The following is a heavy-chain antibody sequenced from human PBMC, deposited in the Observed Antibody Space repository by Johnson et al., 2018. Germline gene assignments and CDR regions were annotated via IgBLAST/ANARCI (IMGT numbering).Heavy chain of an antibody. CDR3: SRWKKVAGRHFDY. Sequence: QVQLQQWGAGLLKPSETLSLTCAVYGGSFSGHYWSWIRQPPGKGLEWIGEINHSGSTNYNPSLKSRVTISVDTSKNQFSLKLSSVTAADTGVHYCSRWKKVAGRHFDYWGQGTLVTVSS. CDR1: GGSFSGHY. J-gene: IGHJ4*02. V-gene: IGHV4-34*01. D-gene: IGHD6-19*01. CDR2: INHSGST.